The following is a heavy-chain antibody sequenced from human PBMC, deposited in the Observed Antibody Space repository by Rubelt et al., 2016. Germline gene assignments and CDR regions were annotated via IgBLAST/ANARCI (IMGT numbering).Heavy chain of an antibody. CDR1: GGSFSGYS. Sequence: QVQLQESGPGLVKPSETLSLTCAVYGGSFSGYSWTWFRQSPGKGLEWIGESNDFGSTNYKTSLKSRVTISIDTSTKQFSLKRSSVTAADTALYYCARLKREQLVENYYYAMDVWGQGTTVTVSS. D-gene: IGHD1/OR15-1a*01. J-gene: IGHJ6*02. V-gene: IGHV4-34*01. CDR3: ARLKREQLVENYYYAMDV. CDR2: SNDFGST.